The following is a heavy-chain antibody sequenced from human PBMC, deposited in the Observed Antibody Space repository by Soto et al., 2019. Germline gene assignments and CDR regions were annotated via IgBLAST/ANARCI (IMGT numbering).Heavy chain of an antibody. Sequence: TSETLSLTCAVYGGSFSGYYWSWIRQPPGKGLEWIGEINHSGSTNYNPSLKSRVTISVDTSKNQFSLKLSSVTAADTAVYYCARGYNWNYYYYGMDVWGQGTTVTVSS. V-gene: IGHV4-34*01. CDR3: ARGYNWNYYYYGMDV. J-gene: IGHJ6*02. CDR2: INHSGST. D-gene: IGHD1-20*01. CDR1: GGSFSGYY.